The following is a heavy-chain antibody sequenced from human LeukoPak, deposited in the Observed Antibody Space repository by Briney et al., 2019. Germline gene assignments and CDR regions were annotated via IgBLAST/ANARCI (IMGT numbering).Heavy chain of an antibody. V-gene: IGHV3-30*18. D-gene: IGHD1-26*01. J-gene: IGHJ6*03. CDR1: GFTFSSYG. Sequence: GGTLRLSCAASGFTFSSYGMHWVRQAPGKGLEWVAVISYDGSNKYYADSVKGRFTISRDNSKNTLYLQMNSLRAEDTAVYYCAKVGSGSPGDYYMDVWGKGTTVTVSS. CDR2: ISYDGSNK. CDR3: AKVGSGSPGDYYMDV.